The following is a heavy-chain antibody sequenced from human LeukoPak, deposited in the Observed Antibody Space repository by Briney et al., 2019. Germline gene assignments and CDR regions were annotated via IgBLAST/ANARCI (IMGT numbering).Heavy chain of an antibody. D-gene: IGHD5-18*01. CDR1: GFTFSSHG. V-gene: IGHV3-21*01. CDR2: IRSSTRYI. J-gene: IGHJ3*02. Sequence: GGSLRLSCAASGFTFSSHGMNWVRQAPGKGLEWVSGIRSSTRYIFYADSVKGRFTVSRDNAKNSLFLQMNSLRAEDTAVYYCARVRDTSMVYDALDIWGQGTMVTVSS. CDR3: ARVRDTSMVYDALDI.